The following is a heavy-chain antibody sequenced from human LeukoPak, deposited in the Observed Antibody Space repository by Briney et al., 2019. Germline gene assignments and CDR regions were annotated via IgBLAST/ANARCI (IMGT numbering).Heavy chain of an antibody. J-gene: IGHJ4*02. Sequence: PGGSLRLSCAASGFTFSSYAMSWVRQAPGKGLEWVSAISGSGGSTYYADSVKGRFTISRDNSKNTLYLQMNSLKTEDTALYYCTTDSGSYYVYPPLLNDYWGQGTLVTVSS. CDR2: ISGSGGST. V-gene: IGHV3-23*01. CDR3: TTDSGSYYVYPPLLNDY. CDR1: GFTFSSYA. D-gene: IGHD1-26*01.